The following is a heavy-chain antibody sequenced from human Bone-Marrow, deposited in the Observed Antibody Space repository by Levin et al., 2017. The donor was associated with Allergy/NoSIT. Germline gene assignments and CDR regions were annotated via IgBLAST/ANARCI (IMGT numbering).Heavy chain of an antibody. Sequence: PGGSLRLSCAASGFAFGTFWMYWVRQAPGKGLAWVSRIQYDGSTTAYADSVKGRFTISRDNAKSTLYLQMDSLRPEDTAVYYCATLYSPDPDDYWGQGTLVTVAS. J-gene: IGHJ4*02. CDR2: IQYDGSTT. D-gene: IGHD5-12*01. V-gene: IGHV3-74*01. CDR1: GFAFGTFW. CDR3: ATLYSPDPDDY.